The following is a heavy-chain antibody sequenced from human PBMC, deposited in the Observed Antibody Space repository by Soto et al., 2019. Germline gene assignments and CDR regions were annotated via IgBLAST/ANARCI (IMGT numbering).Heavy chain of an antibody. CDR2: INHSGST. V-gene: IGHV4-34*01. D-gene: IGHD2-15*01. CDR1: GGSFSGYY. J-gene: IGHJ5*02. CDR3: AREADIVVVVAASLGWFDP. Sequence: SETLSLTCAVYGGSFSGYYWSWIRQPPGKGLEWIGEINHSGSTNYNPSLKSRVTISVDTSKNQFSLKLSSVTAADTAVYYCAREADIVVVVAASLGWFDPWGQGTLVTVSS.